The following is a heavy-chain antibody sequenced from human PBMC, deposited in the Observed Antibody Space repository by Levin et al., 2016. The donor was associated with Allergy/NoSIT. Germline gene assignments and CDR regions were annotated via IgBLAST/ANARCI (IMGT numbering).Heavy chain of an antibody. CDR2: IDPNDSYT. Sequence: VRQMPGKGLEWMGRIDPNDSYTNYSPSFQGHVTISVDKSINTASLQWNNLQASDTAMYYCARHSFDILTGFFNLYDSWGRGTLVTVSS. CDR3: ARHSFDILTGFFNLYDS. J-gene: IGHJ4*02. V-gene: IGHV5-10-1*01. D-gene: IGHD3-9*01.